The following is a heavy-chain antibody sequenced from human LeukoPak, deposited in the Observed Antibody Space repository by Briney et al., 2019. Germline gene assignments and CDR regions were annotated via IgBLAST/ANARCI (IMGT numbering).Heavy chain of an antibody. CDR2: IYHSGNT. Sequence: PSETLSLTCTVSGYSISSGYYWGWIRQPPGKGLEWIGSIYHSGNTYYNPSLKRRVTISVDTSKNQFSLRLSSVTAADTAVYYCARGQKYRSGYTVTELGSGYFDYWGQGPLVTVSS. CDR1: GYSISSGYY. J-gene: IGHJ4*02. D-gene: IGHD5-18*01. V-gene: IGHV4-38-2*02. CDR3: ARGQKYRSGYTVTELGSGYFDY.